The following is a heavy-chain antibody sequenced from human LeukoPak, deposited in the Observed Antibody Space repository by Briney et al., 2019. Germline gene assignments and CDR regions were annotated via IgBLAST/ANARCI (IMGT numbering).Heavy chain of an antibody. J-gene: IGHJ6*02. Sequence: PGGSLRLSCAASGFTFSSYSMNWVRQAPGKGLEWVSSISSSSSYIHYADPVKGRFTISRDNAKNSLYLQMNSLRAEDTAVYYCARDRPYYYGSGSSYGMDVWGQGTTVTVSS. CDR1: GFTFSSYS. CDR2: ISSSSSYI. D-gene: IGHD3-10*01. V-gene: IGHV3-21*01. CDR3: ARDRPYYYGSGSSYGMDV.